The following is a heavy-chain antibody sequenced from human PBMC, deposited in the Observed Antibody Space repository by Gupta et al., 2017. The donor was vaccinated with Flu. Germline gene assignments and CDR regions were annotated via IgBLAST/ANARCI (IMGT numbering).Heavy chain of an antibody. CDR2: SYYTGRT. D-gene: IGHD1-26*01. Sequence: QVQLQESGPGLVKPSQTLSLTCPVSGDSITGVGYYWNLLRQHPGKGLEWIGYSYYTGRTFYNPSLKIRVSFSLDTSKNHFSMRLNSVTAADTAVYYCVKGAQQWSFGAFGIWGQGATVTVSS. CDR3: VKGAQQWSFGAFGI. CDR1: GDSITGVGYY. J-gene: IGHJ3*02. V-gene: IGHV4-31*03.